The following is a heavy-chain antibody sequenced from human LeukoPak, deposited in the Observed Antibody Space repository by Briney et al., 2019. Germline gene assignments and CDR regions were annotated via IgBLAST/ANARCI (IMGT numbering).Heavy chain of an antibody. CDR2: IIPMFGTA. CDR3: ASLNFTMVRGVMFAFDI. Sequence: SVKFSCKASGGTFSSYAISWVRQAPGQGLEWMGGIIPMFGTANYAQKFQGRVTITADESTSTAYMELSSLRSEDTAVYYCASLNFTMVRGVMFAFDIWGQGTMVTVSS. V-gene: IGHV1-69*01. J-gene: IGHJ3*02. D-gene: IGHD3-10*01. CDR1: GGTFSSYA.